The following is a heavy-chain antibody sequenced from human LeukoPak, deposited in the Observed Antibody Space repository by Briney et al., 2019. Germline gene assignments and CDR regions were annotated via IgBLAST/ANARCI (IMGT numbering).Heavy chain of an antibody. CDR3: AKRGEGVSNTWYMNNWFDP. CDR1: GGSISSYY. D-gene: IGHD6-13*01. CDR2: IYYSGST. V-gene: IGHV4-59*01. J-gene: IGHJ5*02. Sequence: SETLSLTCTVSGGSISSYYWSWIRQPPGKGLEWIGYIYYSGSTNYNPSLKSRVTISVDTSKNQFSLKLSSVTAADTAVYYCAKRGEGVSNTWYMNNWFDPWGQGTLVTVSS.